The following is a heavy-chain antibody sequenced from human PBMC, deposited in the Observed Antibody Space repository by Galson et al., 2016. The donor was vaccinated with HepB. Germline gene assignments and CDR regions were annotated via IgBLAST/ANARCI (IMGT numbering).Heavy chain of an antibody. CDR3: AKGYGLFDY. V-gene: IGHV3-23*01. J-gene: IGHJ4*02. Sequence: SLRLSCAASGFTFSSRAMSWVRQAPGKGLEWVSGISGSGGSTYYADSVKGRFTISRDNSKNTLYVQMNSLRAEDTAVYYCAKGYGLFDYWGQGTLVTVSS. CDR2: ISGSGGST. D-gene: IGHD1-14*01. CDR1: GFTFSSRA.